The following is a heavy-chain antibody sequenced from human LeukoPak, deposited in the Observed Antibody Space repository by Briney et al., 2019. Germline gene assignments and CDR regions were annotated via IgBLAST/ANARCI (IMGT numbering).Heavy chain of an antibody. CDR1: GFTFTTYW. D-gene: IGHD6-13*01. J-gene: IGHJ3*02. Sequence: GGSLRLSCAASGFTFTTYWMSWVRQAPGKGLEWVANIDNAGSDKYYVDSVKGRFTISRDNAKNSLYLQMNSLRAEDTAVYYCARGVKSAVWQAFDIWGQGTMVTVSS. CDR2: IDNAGSDK. V-gene: IGHV3-7*04. CDR3: ARGVKSAVWQAFDI.